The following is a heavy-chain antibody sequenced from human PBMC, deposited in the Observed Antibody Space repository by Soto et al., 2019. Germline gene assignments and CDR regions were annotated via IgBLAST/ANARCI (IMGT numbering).Heavy chain of an antibody. CDR2: IWYDGSNK. D-gene: IGHD3-16*01. Sequence: GGSLRLSCAASGFTFSSYGMHWVRQAPGKGLEWVAVIWYDGSNKYYADSVKGRFTISRDNSKNTLYLQMNSLRAEDTAVYYCARSFGSYYYYMDVWGKGTTVTVSS. CDR1: GFTFSSYG. J-gene: IGHJ6*03. V-gene: IGHV3-33*01. CDR3: ARSFGSYYYYMDV.